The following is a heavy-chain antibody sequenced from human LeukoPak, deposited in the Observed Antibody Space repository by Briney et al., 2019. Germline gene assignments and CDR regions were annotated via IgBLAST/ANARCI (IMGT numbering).Heavy chain of an antibody. J-gene: IGHJ4*02. CDR1: GFTFSSYA. CDR2: ISYNGRNT. Sequence: PGGSLRLSCAASGFTFSSYAMSWVRQAPGKGLEWVSTISYNGRNTYYGDSVKGRFTISRDNSKNTLSLQMNSLRAEDTGVYYCARAVRAHPPADFWGQGTLVTVSS. D-gene: IGHD2/OR15-2a*01. CDR3: ARAVRAHPPADF. V-gene: IGHV3-23*01.